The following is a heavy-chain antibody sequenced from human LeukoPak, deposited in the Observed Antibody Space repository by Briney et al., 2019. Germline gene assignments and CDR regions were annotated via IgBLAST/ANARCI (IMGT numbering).Heavy chain of an antibody. V-gene: IGHV1-69*06. CDR3: AREGYESAAVTARNDAFDI. D-gene: IGHD4-17*01. CDR2: IIPIFGTA. CDR1: GGTFSSYA. Sequence: GASVKVSCKASGGTFSSYAISWVRQAPGQGLEWMGGIIPIFGTANYAQKFQGRVTITADKSTSTAYMELSSLRSEDTAVYYCAREGYESAAVTARNDAFDIWGQGTMVTVSS. J-gene: IGHJ3*02.